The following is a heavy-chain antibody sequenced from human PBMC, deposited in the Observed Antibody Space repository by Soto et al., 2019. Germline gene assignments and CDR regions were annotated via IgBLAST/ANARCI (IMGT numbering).Heavy chain of an antibody. CDR3: AKDTQTDFWSGYYAPGAFDI. Sequence: GGSLRLSCAASGFTFSSYAMTWVRQTPGKGLEWVSNIDISGSTQYADSVQGRFTISRDNSKNTLYLQMNSLRAEDTAVYYCAKDTQTDFWSGYYAPGAFDIWGQGTMVTVSS. V-gene: IGHV3-23*01. D-gene: IGHD3-3*01. J-gene: IGHJ3*02. CDR2: IDISGST. CDR1: GFTFSSYA.